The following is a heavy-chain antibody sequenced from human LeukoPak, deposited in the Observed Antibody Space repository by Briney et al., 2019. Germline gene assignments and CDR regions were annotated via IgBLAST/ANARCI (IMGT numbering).Heavy chain of an antibody. J-gene: IGHJ4*02. V-gene: IGHV3-23*01. CDR1: GFTFSSYA. D-gene: IGHD2-2*01. CDR3: AKPREYQLPSDY. CDR2: ISGSGGST. Sequence: GSLRLSCAASGFTFSSYAMSWVRQAPGRGLEWVSAISGSGGSTYYADSVKGRFTISRDNSKNTLYLQMNSLRAEDTAVYYCAKPREYQLPSDYWGQGTLVTVSS.